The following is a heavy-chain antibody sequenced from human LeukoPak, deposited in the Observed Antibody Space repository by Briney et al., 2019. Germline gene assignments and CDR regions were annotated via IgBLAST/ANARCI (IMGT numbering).Heavy chain of an antibody. CDR1: GFTFSTYA. CDR2: TSGSGGST. Sequence: GGSLRLSCAASGFTFSTYAMSWVRQAPGKGLEWVSATSGSGGSTYYADSVKGRFTISRDNSQNTLYLQMNSLRAEDTAVYYCVEELRAFDIWGQGTMVTVSS. V-gene: IGHV3-23*01. CDR3: VEELRAFDI. J-gene: IGHJ3*02. D-gene: IGHD1-26*01.